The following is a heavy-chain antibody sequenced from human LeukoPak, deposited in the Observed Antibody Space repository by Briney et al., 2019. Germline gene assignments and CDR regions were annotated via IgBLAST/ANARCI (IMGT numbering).Heavy chain of an antibody. J-gene: IGHJ6*03. CDR3: ARESYDILTGIYYYYMDV. V-gene: IGHV4-34*01. Sequence: SETLSLTCAVYGESFSDYYWTWIRQPPGKGLEWIGEINHSGSTNYNPSLKSRVTMSVDTSKNQFSLKLSSVTAADTAVYYCARESYDILTGIYYYYMDVWGKGTTVTISS. D-gene: IGHD3-9*01. CDR1: GESFSDYY. CDR2: INHSGST.